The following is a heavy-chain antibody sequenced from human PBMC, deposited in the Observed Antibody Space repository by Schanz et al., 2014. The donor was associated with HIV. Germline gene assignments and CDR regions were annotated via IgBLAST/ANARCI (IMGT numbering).Heavy chain of an antibody. CDR2: VNHSGDT. Sequence: QVQLQQWGAGLLKPSETLSLTCAVYGSSVTYFYWTWIRQSPGKGLEWIAEVNHSGDTNYNPSLRSRATLSVDTSKTRFPRRLISVTAADTAVYYCAREPQINGWSVWYFDLWGRGALVTVSS. J-gene: IGHJ2*01. D-gene: IGHD6-19*01. CDR3: AREPQINGWSVWYFDL. V-gene: IGHV4-34*02. CDR1: GSSVTYFY.